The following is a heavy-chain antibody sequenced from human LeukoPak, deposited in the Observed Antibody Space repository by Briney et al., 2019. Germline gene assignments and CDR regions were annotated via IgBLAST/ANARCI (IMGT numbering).Heavy chain of an antibody. D-gene: IGHD4-23*01. V-gene: IGHV4-4*07. Sequence: SETLSLTCTVSGGSISNYFWNWIRQPAGKGLEWIGRIYTSESTNYNPSLKSRVTMSVDTSKNQFSLKLSSVTAADTAVYYCARDVTTMVNIYYYYYMDVWGKGTTVTVSS. J-gene: IGHJ6*03. CDR2: IYTSEST. CDR3: ARDVTTMVNIYYYYYMDV. CDR1: GGSISNYF.